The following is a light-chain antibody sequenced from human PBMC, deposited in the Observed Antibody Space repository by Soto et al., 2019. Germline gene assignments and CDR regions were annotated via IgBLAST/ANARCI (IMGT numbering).Light chain of an antibody. J-gene: IGLJ2*01. V-gene: IGLV1-51*01. CDR3: GTWDTRLSAVV. CDR2: DNN. Sequence: QSVLTQPPPVSAAPGQKVTISCSGSSSNIGNNYVSWYQQLPGTAPKLLIYDNNKRPSGIPDRFSASKSVTSATLGITGLQTGDGADYYCGTWDTRLSAVVFGGGTKVTVL. CDR1: SSNIGNNY.